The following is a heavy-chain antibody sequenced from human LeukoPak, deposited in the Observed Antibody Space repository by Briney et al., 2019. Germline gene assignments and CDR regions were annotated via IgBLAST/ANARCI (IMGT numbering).Heavy chain of an antibody. J-gene: IGHJ4*02. V-gene: IGHV3-30-3*01. CDR1: GFTFSSYA. Sequence: GGSLRLSCAASGFTFSSYAMHWVRQAPGKGLEWVAVISYDGSNKYYADSVKGRFTISRDNSKNTLYLQMNSLRAEDTAVYYCARDRAEKGTTVTTGLIDYWGQGTLVTVSS. CDR3: ARDRAEKGTTVTTGLIDY. D-gene: IGHD4-17*01. CDR2: ISYDGSNK.